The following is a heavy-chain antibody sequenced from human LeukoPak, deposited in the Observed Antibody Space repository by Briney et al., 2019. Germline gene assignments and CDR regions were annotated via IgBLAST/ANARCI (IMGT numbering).Heavy chain of an antibody. CDR2: IIPIFGTA. V-gene: IGHV1-69*05. CDR3: ARDHQSLGYCSGGSCPGRYYYYYMDV. Sequence: GSSVKVSCKASVGTFSSYAISWVRQAPGQGLEWMGRIIPIFGTANYAQKFQGRVTINTDESTSTAYMELSSLRSEDTAVYYCARDHQSLGYCSGGSCPGRYYYYYMDVWGKGTTVTVSS. CDR1: VGTFSSYA. J-gene: IGHJ6*03. D-gene: IGHD2-15*01.